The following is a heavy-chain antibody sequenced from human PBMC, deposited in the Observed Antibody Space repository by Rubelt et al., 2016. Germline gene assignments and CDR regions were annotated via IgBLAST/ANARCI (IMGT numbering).Heavy chain of an antibody. Sequence: EVQLLESGGGLVQPGGSLRLSCAASGFTFSSYWMSWVRRAPGKGLEWVANIKQDGTEKYYLDSVKGRFTISRHNSKNTLYLQMNSLRAEDTAVYYCARGRDYGDYWGQGTLVTVSS. CDR3: ARGRDYGDY. V-gene: IGHV3-7*03. J-gene: IGHJ4*02. CDR1: GFTFSSYW. CDR2: IKQDGTEK.